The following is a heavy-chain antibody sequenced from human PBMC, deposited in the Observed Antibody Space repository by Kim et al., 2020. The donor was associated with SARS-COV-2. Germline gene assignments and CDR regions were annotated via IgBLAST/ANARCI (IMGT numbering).Heavy chain of an antibody. V-gene: IGHV3-33*01. CDR2: IWYDGSNK. CDR3: ARAIVVEGDAFDI. Sequence: GGSLRLSCAASGFTFSSYGMHWVRQAPGKGLEWVAVIWYDGSNKYYADSVKGRFTISRDNSKNTLYLQMNSLRAEDTAVYYCARAIVVEGDAFDIWGQGTMVTVSS. J-gene: IGHJ3*02. CDR1: GFTFSSYG. D-gene: IGHD2-21*01.